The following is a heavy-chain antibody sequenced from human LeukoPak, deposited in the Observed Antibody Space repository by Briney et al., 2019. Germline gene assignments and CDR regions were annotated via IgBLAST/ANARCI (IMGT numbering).Heavy chain of an antibody. CDR1: GGTFSSYA. CDR2: IIPIFGTA. Sequence: SVKVSCKASGGTFSSYAISWVRQAPGQGLEWMGGIIPIFGTANYAQKFQGRVMITADESTSTAYMELSSLRSEDTAVYYCARHQLLSNWFDPWGQGTLVTVSS. D-gene: IGHD2-2*01. J-gene: IGHJ5*02. V-gene: IGHV1-69*13. CDR3: ARHQLLSNWFDP.